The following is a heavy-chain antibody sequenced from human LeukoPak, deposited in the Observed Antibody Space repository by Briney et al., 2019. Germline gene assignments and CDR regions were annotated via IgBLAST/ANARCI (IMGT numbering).Heavy chain of an antibody. CDR1: GGSFSDYY. CDR2: INHSGST. D-gene: IGHD3-9*01. V-gene: IGHV4-34*01. J-gene: IGHJ5*02. Sequence: SETLSLTCAVYGGSFSDYYWSWIRQPPGKGLEWIGEINHSGSTNYNPSLKSRVTISVDTSKNQFSLKLSSVTAADTAVYYCARGSDDDILTGYYRFDPWGQGTLVTVSS. CDR3: ARGSDDDILTGYYRFDP.